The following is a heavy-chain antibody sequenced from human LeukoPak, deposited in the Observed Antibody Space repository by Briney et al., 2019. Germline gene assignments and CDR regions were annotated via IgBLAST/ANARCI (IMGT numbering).Heavy chain of an antibody. D-gene: IGHD4-11*01. Sequence: GGSLRLSCAASGFTFSSYWMSWVRQLRGGGLEWVSTISPGGGTTYYAESMKGRFTISRDNSKSTLYLEMNSLRAEDTAVYYCTKSRSGSSNWALQVFDNWGQGALVTVSS. CDR3: TKSRSGSSNWALQVFDN. J-gene: IGHJ4*02. V-gene: IGHV3-23*01. CDR2: ISPGGGTT. CDR1: GFTFSSYW.